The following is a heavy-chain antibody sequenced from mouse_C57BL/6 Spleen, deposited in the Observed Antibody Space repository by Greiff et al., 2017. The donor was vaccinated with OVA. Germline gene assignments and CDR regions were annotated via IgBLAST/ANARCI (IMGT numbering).Heavy chain of an antibody. J-gene: IGHJ3*01. CDR1: GYTFTSYT. CDR3: ARPDSSGYVWFAY. D-gene: IGHD3-2*02. Sequence: QVHVKQSGAELARPGASVKMSCKASGYTFTSYTMHWVKQRPGQGLEWIGYINPSSGYTKYNQKFKDKATLTADKSSSTAYMQLSSLTSEDSAVYYCARPDSSGYVWFAYWGQGTLVTVSA. V-gene: IGHV1-4*01. CDR2: INPSSGYT.